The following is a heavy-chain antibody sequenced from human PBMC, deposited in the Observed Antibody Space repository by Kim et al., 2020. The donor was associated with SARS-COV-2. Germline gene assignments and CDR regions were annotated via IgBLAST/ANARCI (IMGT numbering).Heavy chain of an antibody. CDR2: ISYDGSKK. Sequence: GGSLRLSCAASGFTFSSYAIHWVRQAPGKGLEWVAVISYDGSKKYYADSVKGRLTISRDNSKNTLYLQMNSLRAEDTAVYYCARGSRPYYNYGMDVWGQG. CDR1: GFTFSSYA. J-gene: IGHJ6*02. CDR3: ARGSRPYYNYGMDV. V-gene: IGHV3-30-3*01.